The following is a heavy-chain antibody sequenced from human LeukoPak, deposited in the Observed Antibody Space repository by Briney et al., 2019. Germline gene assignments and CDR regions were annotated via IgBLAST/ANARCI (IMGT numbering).Heavy chain of an antibody. Sequence: ASVKVSFKASGYTFTGYYMHWVRQAPGQGLEWMGWINPNSGGTNYAQKFQGRVTMTRDTSISTAYMELSRLRSDDTAVYYCACGYYDFWNRAWFDPWGQGTLVTVSS. CDR1: GYTFTGYY. CDR3: ACGYYDFWNRAWFDP. D-gene: IGHD3-3*01. V-gene: IGHV1-2*02. J-gene: IGHJ5*02. CDR2: INPNSGGT.